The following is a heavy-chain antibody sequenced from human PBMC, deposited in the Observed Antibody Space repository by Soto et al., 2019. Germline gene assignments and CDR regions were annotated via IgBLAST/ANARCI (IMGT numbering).Heavy chain of an antibody. V-gene: IGHV1-69*02. Sequence: QVQLVQSGAEVKKPGSPVRVSCMASGDTFNFYTISWVRQVPGQGPEWMGRIIPMLGMSNYAQKFQGRVTIMADKSTSTVYMSLSGVRSEDTAVYYCAANYGSGSTYFDYWGQGTLVTVSS. D-gene: IGHD3-10*01. CDR2: IIPMLGMS. J-gene: IGHJ4*02. CDR3: AANYGSGSTYFDY. CDR1: GDTFNFYT.